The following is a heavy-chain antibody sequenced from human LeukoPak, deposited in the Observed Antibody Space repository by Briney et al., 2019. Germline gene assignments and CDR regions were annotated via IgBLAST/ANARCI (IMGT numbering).Heavy chain of an antibody. CDR2: IYYSGST. Sequence: PSETLSLTCTVSGGSISSYYWSWIRQPPGKGLEWIGYIYYSGSTNYNPSLKSRVTISVDTSKSQFSLKLSSVTAADTAVYYCARAWGRWLAGSSEYFDYWGQGTLVTVSS. D-gene: IGHD3-16*01. CDR1: GGSISSYY. CDR3: ARAWGRWLAGSSEYFDY. J-gene: IGHJ4*02. V-gene: IGHV4-59*01.